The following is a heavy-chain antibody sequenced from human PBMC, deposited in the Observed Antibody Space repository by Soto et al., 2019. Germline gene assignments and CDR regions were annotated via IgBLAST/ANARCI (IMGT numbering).Heavy chain of an antibody. Sequence: GGSLRLSCAASGFTFSSYWMRWVRQAPGKGLVWVSRINSDGSSTSYADSVKGRFTISGDNAKNTLYLQMNSLRAEDTAVYYCASTGPHYYYYGMDVWGQGTTVTVSS. CDR2: INSDGSST. J-gene: IGHJ6*02. D-gene: IGHD2-8*02. V-gene: IGHV3-74*01. CDR1: GFTFSSYW. CDR3: ASTGPHYYYYGMDV.